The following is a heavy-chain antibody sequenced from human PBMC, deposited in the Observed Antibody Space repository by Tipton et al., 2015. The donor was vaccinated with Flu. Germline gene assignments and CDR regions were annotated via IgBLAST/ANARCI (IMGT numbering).Heavy chain of an antibody. D-gene: IGHD3-22*01. CDR1: GGSFSGYY. J-gene: IGHJ4*02. CDR2: INHSGST. V-gene: IGHV4-34*01. CDR3: ARGRLRDDSSGYYRY. Sequence: TLSLTCAVYGGSFSGYYWSWIRQPPGKGLEWIGEINHSGSTNYNPSLKSRVTISVDTSKNQFSLKLSSVTAADTAVYYCARGRLRDDSSGYYRYWGQGTLVTVSS.